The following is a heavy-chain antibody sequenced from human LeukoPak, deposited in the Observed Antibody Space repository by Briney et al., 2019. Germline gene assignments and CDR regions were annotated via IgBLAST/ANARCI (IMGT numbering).Heavy chain of an antibody. CDR3: ARDGVPGGRDV. Sequence: GESLRLSCAASGFAFSSHWMNWVRQAPGKGLELVANVNREGSDKNYVDSVKGRFTISRDNAKNSLYLQMNSLRVEDTAVYYCARDGVPGGRDVWGQGTTVTVS. J-gene: IGHJ6*02. CDR2: VNREGSDK. V-gene: IGHV3-7*01. CDR1: GFAFSSHW. D-gene: IGHD3-16*01.